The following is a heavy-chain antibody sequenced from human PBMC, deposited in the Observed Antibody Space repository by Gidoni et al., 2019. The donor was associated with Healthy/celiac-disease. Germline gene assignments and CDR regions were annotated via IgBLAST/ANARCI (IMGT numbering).Heavy chain of an antibody. Sequence: QVQLVQSGAEVKKHGSSVKVSCKASGGTFSHYAISWVRQAPGQGLVWMGRIIPTLVITNYEQNFQCRVTITADKSTTTAYMERSSLRSEDTAVYYCGRDLQRERGVGWFDPWGQGTLVTVSS. D-gene: IGHD1-1*01. J-gene: IGHJ5*02. CDR2: IIPTLVIT. CDR3: GRDLQRERGVGWFDP. CDR1: GGTFSHYA. V-gene: IGHV1-69*04.